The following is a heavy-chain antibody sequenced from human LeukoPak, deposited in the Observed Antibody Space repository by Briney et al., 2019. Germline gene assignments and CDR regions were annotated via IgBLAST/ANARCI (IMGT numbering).Heavy chain of an antibody. J-gene: IGHJ4*02. CDR2: IYTSGST. CDR1: GGSISSGSYY. Sequence: SQTLSLTCTVSGGSISSGSYYWSWIRQPAGKGLEWIGHIYTSGSTNYNPSLKSRVTMSVDTSKNQFSLKLSSVTAADTAVYYCARAKGYGGNFDYWGQGTLVTVSS. CDR3: ARAKGYGGNFDY. V-gene: IGHV4-61*09. D-gene: IGHD4-23*01.